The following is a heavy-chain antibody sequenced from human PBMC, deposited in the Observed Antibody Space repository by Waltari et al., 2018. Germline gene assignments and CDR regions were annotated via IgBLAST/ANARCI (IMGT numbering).Heavy chain of an antibody. CDR3: ARVWYSSVIDY. V-gene: IGHV4-34*01. CDR1: GGSFSGYY. J-gene: IGHJ4*02. Sequence: QVQLQQWGAGLLKPSETLSLTCAVYGGSFSGYYWSWIRQPPGKGLEWIGEINHSGSTNYNPSLKSRVTISVDTSKNQFSIKLSSVTAADTAVYYCARVWYSSVIDYWGQGTLVTVSS. CDR2: INHSGST. D-gene: IGHD6-19*01.